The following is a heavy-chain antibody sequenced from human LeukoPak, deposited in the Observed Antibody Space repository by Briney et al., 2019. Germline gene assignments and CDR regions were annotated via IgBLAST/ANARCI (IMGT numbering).Heavy chain of an antibody. J-gene: IGHJ3*02. V-gene: IGHV3-21*01. CDR2: ISRSSAYI. CDR1: GFTLSSYS. CDR3: ASFPPYMVRTDAFDI. Sequence: GGSLRLSCAASGFTLSSYSMNWVRQAPGKGLEWVSSISRSSAYIYYADSVKGRFTISRDNAKISLYLQMNSLRAEDTAVYYCASFPPYMVRTDAFDIWGQGTMVTVSS. D-gene: IGHD3-10*01.